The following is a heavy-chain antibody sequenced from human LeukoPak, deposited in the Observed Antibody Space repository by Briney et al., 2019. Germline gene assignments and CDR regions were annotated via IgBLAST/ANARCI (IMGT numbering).Heavy chain of an antibody. V-gene: IGHV1-2*02. D-gene: IGHD2-8*01. CDR2: INPNTGDT. CDR1: GYTFTGYY. CDR3: ARPPATMVYPMGGY. J-gene: IGHJ4*02. Sequence: ASVKVSCKASGYTFTGYYMHWVRQAPGQGLEWMGWINPNTGDTNYAQKFQGRVAMTGDSSISTAYMEPSRLRSDDTAVYYCARPPATMVYPMGGYWGQGTLVTVSS.